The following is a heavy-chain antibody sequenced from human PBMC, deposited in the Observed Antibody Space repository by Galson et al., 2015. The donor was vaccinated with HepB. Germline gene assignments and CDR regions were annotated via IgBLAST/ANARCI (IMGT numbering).Heavy chain of an antibody. Sequence: CAISGDSVSSNSAAWNWIRQSPSRGLEWLGRTYYRSKWYNDYAVSVKSRITINPDTSKNQFSLQLNSVTPEDTAVYYCARDRDFTYYYDSSGYYFPYYYGMDVWGQGTTVTVSS. CDR2: TYYRSKWYN. V-gene: IGHV6-1*01. CDR3: ARDRDFTYYYDSSGYYFPYYYGMDV. J-gene: IGHJ6*02. CDR1: GDSVSSNSAA. D-gene: IGHD3-22*01.